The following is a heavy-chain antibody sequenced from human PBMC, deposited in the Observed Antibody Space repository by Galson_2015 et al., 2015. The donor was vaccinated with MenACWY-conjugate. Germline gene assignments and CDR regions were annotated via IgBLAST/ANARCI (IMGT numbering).Heavy chain of an antibody. J-gene: IGHJ4*02. Sequence: SLRLSCAASGFTLGTYWMSWVRQAPGKGLEWVANIKQGGSEKYYVDSVKGRFAISRDNAKSSLYLQMNSLRAEDTAVYYCARIAAAVTEHYFYSWGEGSLVTISS. CDR1: GFTLGTYW. V-gene: IGHV3-7*01. D-gene: IGHD6-13*01. CDR3: ARIAAAVTEHYFYS. CDR2: IKQGGSEK.